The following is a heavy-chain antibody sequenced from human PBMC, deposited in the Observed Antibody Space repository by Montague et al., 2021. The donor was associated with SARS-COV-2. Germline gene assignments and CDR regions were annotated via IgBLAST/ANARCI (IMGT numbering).Heavy chain of an antibody. V-gene: IGHV4-59*13. CDR1: GDSIRSYH. CDR3: TRDRGIAAADNYYYGMDV. J-gene: IGHJ6*02. D-gene: IGHD6-13*01. Sequence: SETLSLTCTVSGDSIRSYHWTWIRQPPGKGLEWIGRISDSGRTIYNPSXXSRVTISVDTSKNQFFLNLRSMVAADTAIYYCTRDRGIAAADNYYYGMDVWAQGPRSPSP. CDR2: ISDSGRT.